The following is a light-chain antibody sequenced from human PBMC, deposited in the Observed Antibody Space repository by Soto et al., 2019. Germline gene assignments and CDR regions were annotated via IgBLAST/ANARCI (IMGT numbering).Light chain of an antibody. J-gene: IGKJ2*02. CDR2: DAS. Sequence: EIQVTQYTPTLSGSVGDRVTVTCRASQTISTWMAWYQQKPGKAPKLLVYDASTLQSGVASRFSGSGSGTEFTLIISGLQPDDSATYYCQQYTNTNNPCMFGQGTMLDIK. V-gene: IGKV1-5*01. CDR1: QTISTW. CDR3: QQYTNTNNPCM.